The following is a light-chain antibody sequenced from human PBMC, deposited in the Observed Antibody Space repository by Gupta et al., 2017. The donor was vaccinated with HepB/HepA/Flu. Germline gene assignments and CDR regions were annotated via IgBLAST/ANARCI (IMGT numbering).Light chain of an antibody. CDR2: GVS. CDR3: QQYGSSPQWT. CDR1: QSVSSTY. J-gene: IGKJ1*01. V-gene: IGKV3-20*01. Sequence: EIVLTQSPGTLFLSPGERATLSCRASQSVSSTYLAWYQQKPGQAPRLLISGVSSRATGIPDRFSGSGSGTQFTLTISRLDPEDSGVYFCQQYGSSPQWTFGQGTKVEIK.